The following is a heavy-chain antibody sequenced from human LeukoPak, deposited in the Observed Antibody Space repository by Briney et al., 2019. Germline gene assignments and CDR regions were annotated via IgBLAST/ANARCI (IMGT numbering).Heavy chain of an antibody. CDR2: IYYSGST. CDR1: GGSISSYY. V-gene: IGHV4-59*06. CDR3: ARASIVVVTAIPNAFDI. Sequence: SETLSLTCTVSGGSISSYYWSWIRQHPGKGLEWIGYIYYSGSTYYKPSLKSRVTISVDTSKNQFSLKLSSVTAADTAVYYCARASIVVVTAIPNAFDIWGQGTMVTVSS. D-gene: IGHD2-21*02. J-gene: IGHJ3*02.